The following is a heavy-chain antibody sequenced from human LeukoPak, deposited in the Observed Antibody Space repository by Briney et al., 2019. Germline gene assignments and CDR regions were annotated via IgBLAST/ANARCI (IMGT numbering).Heavy chain of an antibody. J-gene: IGHJ5*02. D-gene: IGHD2-15*01. CDR3: ARDGLGYCSGGSCYLTWLDP. CDR1: GYTFTGYY. CDR2: INPIRGAT. Sequence: ASGKVSCKASGYTFTGYYMHWVRQAPGQGLEWMGWINPIRGATHYAQKLQGRVTMTRDTSISTAYMELSRLISDDTPVYYCARDGLGYCSGGSCYLTWLDPWGQGTLVTV. V-gene: IGHV1-2*02.